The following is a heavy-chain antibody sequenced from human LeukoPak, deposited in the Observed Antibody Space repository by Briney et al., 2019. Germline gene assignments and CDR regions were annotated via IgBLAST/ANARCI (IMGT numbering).Heavy chain of an antibody. J-gene: IGHJ3*02. CDR3: ARKAHGGRVWGSSRTGDAFDI. Sequence: GGSLRLSCAASGFSFNDNSMTWVRQAPGKGLEWVANIKQDINEKYYVDSVKGRFTISRDNAKNSLYLQMNSLRAEDTAVYYCARKAHGGRVWGSSRTGDAFDIWGQGTMVTVSS. CDR1: GFSFNDNS. V-gene: IGHV3-7*01. D-gene: IGHD3-16*02. CDR2: IKQDINEK.